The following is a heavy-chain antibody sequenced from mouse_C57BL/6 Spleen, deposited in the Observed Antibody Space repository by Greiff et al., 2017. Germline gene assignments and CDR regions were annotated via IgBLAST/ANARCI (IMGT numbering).Heavy chain of an antibody. J-gene: IGHJ4*01. CDR3: TTRDGYAMDY. V-gene: IGHV14-4*01. CDR1: GFNIKDDY. CDR2: IDPENGDT. Sequence: EVQLQQSGAELVRPGASVKLSCTASGFNIKDDYMHWVKQRPEQGLEWIGWIDPENGDTEYASKFQGKATITADTSSNTAYLQLSSLTSEDTAVYYCTTRDGYAMDYWGQGTSVTVSS.